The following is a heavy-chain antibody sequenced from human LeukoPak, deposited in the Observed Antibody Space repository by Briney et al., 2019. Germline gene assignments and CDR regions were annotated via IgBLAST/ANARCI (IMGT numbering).Heavy chain of an antibody. D-gene: IGHD3-3*01. J-gene: IGHJ6*03. CDR1: GYTFTSYG. CDR2: ISAYNGNT. Sequence: ASVKVSCKASGYTFTSYGISWVRQAPGQGLEWMGWISAYNGNTNYAQKLQGRVTMTTDTSTSTAYMELRSLRSDDTAVYYCAREGLVAIFGVVDYYYYMDVWDKGTTVTVSS. CDR3: AREGLVAIFGVVDYYYYMDV. V-gene: IGHV1-18*01.